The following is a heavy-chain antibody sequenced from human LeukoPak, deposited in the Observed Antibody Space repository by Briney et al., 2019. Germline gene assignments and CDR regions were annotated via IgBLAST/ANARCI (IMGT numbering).Heavy chain of an antibody. V-gene: IGHV3-74*01. CDR2: INSDGSST. Sequence: QTGGSLRLSCAASGFTFSSYWMHWVRHAPGKGLLWVSRINSDGSSTSYADSVKGRFTISRDNAKNTLYLQMNSLRAEDTVVYYCASWTPYYYDTGYWGQGTLVTVSS. CDR1: GFTFSSYW. D-gene: IGHD3-22*01. CDR3: ASWTPYYYDTGY. J-gene: IGHJ4*02.